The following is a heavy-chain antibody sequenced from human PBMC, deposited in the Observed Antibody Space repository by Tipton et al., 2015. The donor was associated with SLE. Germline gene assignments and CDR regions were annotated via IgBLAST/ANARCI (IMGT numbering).Heavy chain of an antibody. CDR3: ATLPGGLY. V-gene: IGHV4-39*07. CDR1: GGSISSSDYY. CDR2: IYYSGST. Sequence: TLSLTCTVSGGSISSSDYYWGWIRQPPGKGLEWIGSIYYSGSTYYNPSLKSRLTISLDTSTNQFSLKLRSVTAADTAVYYCATLPGGLYWGQGTLVTVSS. D-gene: IGHD3-16*01. J-gene: IGHJ4*02.